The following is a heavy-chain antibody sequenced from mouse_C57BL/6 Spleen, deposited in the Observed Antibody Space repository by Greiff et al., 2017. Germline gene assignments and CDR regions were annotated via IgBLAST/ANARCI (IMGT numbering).Heavy chain of an antibody. CDR2: ISGGGGNT. CDR1: GFTFSSST. V-gene: IGHV5-9*01. CDR3: ASCSNFYAMDY. J-gene: IGHJ4*01. D-gene: IGHD2-5*01. Sequence: EVKLVESGGGLVKPGGSLKLSCAASGFTFSSSTMSWVRQTPEKRLEWVATISGGGGNTYSPDSVKGRFTISRENAKNTLYLQMSSRRSEDTALYYCASCSNFYAMDYWGQGTSVTVSS.